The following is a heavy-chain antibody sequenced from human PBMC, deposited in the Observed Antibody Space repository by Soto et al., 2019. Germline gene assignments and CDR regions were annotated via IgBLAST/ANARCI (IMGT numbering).Heavy chain of an antibody. J-gene: IGHJ4*02. D-gene: IGHD3-22*01. CDR2: ISSSSSTI. CDR3: ARHGYYYDSSGYPSYDY. V-gene: IGHV3-48*02. Sequence: SLRLSCAASGFTFSSYSMNWVRQAPGKGLEWVSYISSSSSTIYYADSVKGRFTISRDNAKNSLYLQMNSLRDEDTAVYYCARHGYYYDSSGYPSYDYWGQGTLVTVSS. CDR1: GFTFSSYS.